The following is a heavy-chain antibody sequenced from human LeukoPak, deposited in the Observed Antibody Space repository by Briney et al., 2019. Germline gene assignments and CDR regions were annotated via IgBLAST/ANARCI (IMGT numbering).Heavy chain of an antibody. D-gene: IGHD6-6*01. CDR3: ARESYSSSYLFDF. CDR2: IYTSGST. V-gene: IGHV4-4*07. Sequence: SETLSLTCTVSGGSISSYYWSWIRQPAGKGLEWIGRIYTSGSTNYNPSLKSRVTMSVDTSKNQISLKANSVTAADTAVYYCARESYSSSYLFDFWGQGTLVTVSS. CDR1: GGSISSYY. J-gene: IGHJ4*02.